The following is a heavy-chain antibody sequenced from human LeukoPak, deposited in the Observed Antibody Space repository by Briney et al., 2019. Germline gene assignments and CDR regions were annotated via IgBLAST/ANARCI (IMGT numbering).Heavy chain of an antibody. CDR3: ARKWASEITIFGVVIDY. CDR1: GFTFDDYG. J-gene: IGHJ4*02. D-gene: IGHD3-3*01. V-gene: IGHV3-20*04. Sequence: PGGSLRLSCAASGFTFDDYGMSWVRQAPGKGLGWVSGINWNGGSTGYADSVKGRFTISRDNAKNSLYLQMNSLRAEDTALYYCARKWASEITIFGVVIDYWGQGTLVTVSS. CDR2: INWNGGST.